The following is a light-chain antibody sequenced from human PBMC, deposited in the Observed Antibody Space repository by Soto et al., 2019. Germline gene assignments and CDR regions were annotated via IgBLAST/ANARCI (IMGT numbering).Light chain of an antibody. CDR1: SSDVGGHNY. CDR3: SSYAGSNNLGV. J-gene: IGLJ1*01. Sequence: QSALTQPPSASGSPGQSVTISCTGTSSDVGGHNYVSWYQQHPGKAPKLMIYEVSKRPSGVPDRFSGSKSGNTASLTVSGLQAEDEADYYCSSYAGSNNLGVFGTGTKVTVL. CDR2: EVS. V-gene: IGLV2-8*01.